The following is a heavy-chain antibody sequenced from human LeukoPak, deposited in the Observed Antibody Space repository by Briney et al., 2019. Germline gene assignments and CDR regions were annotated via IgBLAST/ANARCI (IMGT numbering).Heavy chain of an antibody. D-gene: IGHD1-14*01. CDR2: IYHSGSS. CDR1: GGSISSGGYS. Sequence: PSQTLPLTCVVSGGSISSGGYSWSWIRQPPGKGLEWIGDIYHSGSSNYNPSLKSRVTISVDRSKNQLSLKLSSVTAADTAVYYCVRVAEDAVKWFDPWGQGILVTVSS. V-gene: IGHV4-30-2*01. J-gene: IGHJ5*02. CDR3: VRVAEDAVKWFDP.